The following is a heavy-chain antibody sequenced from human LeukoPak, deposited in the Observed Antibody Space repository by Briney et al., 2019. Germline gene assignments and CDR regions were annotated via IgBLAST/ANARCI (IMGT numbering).Heavy chain of an antibody. CDR1: GYTFTSYY. D-gene: IGHD3-9*01. Sequence: ASVKVSCKASGYTFTSYYMHWVRQAPGQGLEWMGIINPSGGSTSYAQKFQGRVTMTRDTSTSTVYMELSSLRSEDTAVYYCARESYDILTGYWGFDYWGQGTLDTVSS. J-gene: IGHJ4*02. V-gene: IGHV1-46*01. CDR3: ARESYDILTGYWGFDY. CDR2: INPSGGST.